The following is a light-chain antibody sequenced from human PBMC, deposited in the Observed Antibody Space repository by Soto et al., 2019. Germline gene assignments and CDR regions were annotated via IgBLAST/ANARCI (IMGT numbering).Light chain of an antibody. V-gene: IGKV1-5*01. CDR2: DAS. Sequence: DIQMTQSPSTLSASVGDRVTITCRASQSISSWLAWYQQKPGKAPKLLIYDASSLESGVPSRFSGSGSGTEFTLTISGLQPDDFAPYYCQQYNSYSATFGQGTKVEIK. J-gene: IGKJ1*01. CDR1: QSISSW. CDR3: QQYNSYSAT.